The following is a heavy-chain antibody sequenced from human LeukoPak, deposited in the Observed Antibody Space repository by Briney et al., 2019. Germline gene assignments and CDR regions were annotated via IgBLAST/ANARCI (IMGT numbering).Heavy chain of an antibody. Sequence: GGSLRLSCTASGFTFSSYGMHWVRQAPGKGLEWVAVIWYDGSNKYYADSVKGRFTISRDNSKNTLYLQMNSLRAEDTAVYYCAKGRVGATRRFDYWGQGTLITVSS. CDR3: AKGRVGATRRFDY. J-gene: IGHJ4*02. V-gene: IGHV3-33*06. CDR1: GFTFSSYG. CDR2: IWYDGSNK. D-gene: IGHD1-26*01.